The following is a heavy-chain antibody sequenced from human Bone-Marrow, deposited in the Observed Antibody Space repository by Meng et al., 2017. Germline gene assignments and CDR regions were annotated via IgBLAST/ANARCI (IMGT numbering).Heavy chain of an antibody. V-gene: IGHV3-23*01. CDR3: ARDWPYCSGGSCYSRKGLDYFDY. Sequence: GESLKISCAVSGFTFSTSAMSWVRQAPGKGLEWVSFIDISGETTSYADSVKGRFTISRDNSKNTLYLQMNSLRAEDTAVYYCARDWPYCSGGSCYSRKGLDYFDYWGQGTLVTVSS. CDR1: GFTFSTSA. D-gene: IGHD2-15*01. CDR2: IDISGETT. J-gene: IGHJ4*02.